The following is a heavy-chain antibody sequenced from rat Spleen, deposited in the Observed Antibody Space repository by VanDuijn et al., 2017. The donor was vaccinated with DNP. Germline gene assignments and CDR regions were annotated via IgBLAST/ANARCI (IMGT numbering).Heavy chain of an antibody. CDR3: ARFPPGYSSYREWYLDF. D-gene: IGHD1-2*01. J-gene: IGHJ1*01. V-gene: IGHV2-15*01. CDR1: GFSLTSYT. Sequence: QVQLRESGPGLVQPSQTLSLTCTVSGFSLTSYTVSWVRQPPGKGLEWIGAIWSGGSTDYNSALKSRLSISRDTSKSQVLLKMNSLQTEDTAMYFCARFPPGYSSYREWYLDFWGPGIMVTVSS. CDR2: IWSGGST.